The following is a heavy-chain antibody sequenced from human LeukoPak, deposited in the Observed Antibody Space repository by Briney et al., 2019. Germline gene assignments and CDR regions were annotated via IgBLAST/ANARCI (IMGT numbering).Heavy chain of an antibody. V-gene: IGHV4-39*07. CDR2: IYYSGST. D-gene: IGHD3-10*01. Sequence: SETLSLTCTVSGGSISSYYWGWIRQPPGKGLEWIGSIYYSGSTYYNPSLKSRVTISVDTSKNQFSLKLSSVTAADTAVYYCARDNHVLLWFGELLGTDFDYWGQGTLVTVSS. CDR3: ARDNHVLLWFGELLGTDFDY. CDR1: GGSISSYY. J-gene: IGHJ4*02.